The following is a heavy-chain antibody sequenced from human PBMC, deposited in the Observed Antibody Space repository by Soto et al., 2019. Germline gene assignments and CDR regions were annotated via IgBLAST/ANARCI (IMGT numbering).Heavy chain of an antibody. V-gene: IGHV3-30-3*01. J-gene: IGHJ3*02. CDR3: ARGYSSSWSDDAFDI. D-gene: IGHD6-13*01. CDR1: GFTFSSYA. Sequence: SLRLSCAASGFTFSSYAMHWVRQAPGKGLEWVAVISYDGSNKYYADSVKGRFTISRDNSKNRLYLQMNSLRAEDTAVYYCARGYSSSWSDDAFDIWGQGTMVTVSS. CDR2: ISYDGSNK.